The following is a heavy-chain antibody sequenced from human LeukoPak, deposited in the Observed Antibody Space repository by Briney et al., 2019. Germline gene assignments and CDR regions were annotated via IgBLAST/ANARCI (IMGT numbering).Heavy chain of an antibody. CDR1: GYIFGDYT. CDR3: AGGVMGIRGVIRHFDS. CDR2: ISDSSSTI. V-gene: IGHV3-48*04. J-gene: IGHJ4*02. D-gene: IGHD3-10*01. Sequence: GGSLRLSCAASGYIFGDYTMNLVRQAPGKGLEWISYISDSSSTIYYADSVKGRFTISRDNAKSSLYLHMNSLRAEDTAVYYCAGGVMGIRGVIRHFDSWGQGTLVTVSS.